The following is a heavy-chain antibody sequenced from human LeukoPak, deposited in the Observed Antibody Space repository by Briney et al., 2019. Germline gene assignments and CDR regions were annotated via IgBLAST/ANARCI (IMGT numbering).Heavy chain of an antibody. D-gene: IGHD1-26*01. J-gene: IGHJ5*02. CDR1: GGSTSSYY. V-gene: IGHV4-59*01. CDR2: IYYSGST. CDR3: ARVEVGATTESFDP. Sequence: SETLSLTCTVSGGSTSSYYWSWIRQPPGKGLEWIGYIYYSGSTNYNPSLKSRVTISVDTSKNQFSLKLSSVTAADTAVYYCARVEVGATTESFDPWGQGTLVTVSS.